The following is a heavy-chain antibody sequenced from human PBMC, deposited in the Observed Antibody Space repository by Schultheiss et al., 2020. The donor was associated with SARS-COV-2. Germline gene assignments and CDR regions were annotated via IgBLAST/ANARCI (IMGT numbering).Heavy chain of an antibody. Sequence: GGSLRLSCTAAGFTFSDYYMSWIRQAPGKGLEWVSYISSSGSTIYYADSVKGRFTISRDNAKNSLYLQMNSLRAEDTAVYYCARDLLGNYYYGMDVWGQGTTVTVSS. D-gene: IGHD7-27*01. V-gene: IGHV3-11*01. CDR3: ARDLLGNYYYGMDV. CDR2: ISSSGSTI. CDR1: GFTFSDYY. J-gene: IGHJ6*02.